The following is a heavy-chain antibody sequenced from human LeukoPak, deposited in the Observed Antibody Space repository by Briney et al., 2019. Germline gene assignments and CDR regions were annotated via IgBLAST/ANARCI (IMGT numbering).Heavy chain of an antibody. J-gene: IGHJ6*02. CDR1: GGSFSGYY. D-gene: IGHD3-3*02. V-gene: IGHV4-34*01. CDR3: ARGIRSYYYYGMDV. Sequence: SETLSLTCAVYGGSFSGYYWSWIRQPPGKGLEWIGEINHSGSTNYNPSLKSRVTIPVDTSKNQFSLKLSSVTAADTAVYYCARGIRSYYYYGMDVWGQGTTVTVSS. CDR2: INHSGST.